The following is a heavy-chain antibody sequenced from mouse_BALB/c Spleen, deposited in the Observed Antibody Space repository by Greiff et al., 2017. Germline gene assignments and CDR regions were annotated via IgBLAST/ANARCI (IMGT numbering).Heavy chain of an antibody. Sequence: EVKLVESGGGLVQPGGSRKLSCAASGFTFSSFGMHWVRQAPEKGLEWVAYISSGSSTIYYADTVKGRFTISRDNPKNTLFLQMTSLRSEDTAMYYCARSSTTVVADMDYWGQGTSVTVSS. CDR3: ARSSTTVVADMDY. D-gene: IGHD1-1*01. CDR2: ISSGSSTI. J-gene: IGHJ4*01. CDR1: GFTFSSFG. V-gene: IGHV5-17*02.